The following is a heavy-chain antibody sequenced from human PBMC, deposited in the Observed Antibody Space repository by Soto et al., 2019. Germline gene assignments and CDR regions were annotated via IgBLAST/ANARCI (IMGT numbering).Heavy chain of an antibody. D-gene: IGHD6-19*01. CDR2: IYSGGST. CDR3: WKGGAVAAEYYFEY. Sequence: GGSLRLSCAASGFTVRGNCMSWVRQAPGKGLEWIASIYSGGSTYYADSVKGRFTISRDNSKNTVYLQMNSLRAEDTAVYYCWKGGAVAAEYYFEYWGQGTLVTVSS. CDR1: GFTVRGNC. J-gene: IGHJ4*02. V-gene: IGHV3-66*01.